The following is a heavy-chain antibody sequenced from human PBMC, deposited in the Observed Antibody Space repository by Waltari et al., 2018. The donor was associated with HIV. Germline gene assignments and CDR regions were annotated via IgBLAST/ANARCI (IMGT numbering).Heavy chain of an antibody. CDR2: SHKNSDSI. CDR3: ARAAYTSAWHYFDL. D-gene: IGHD6-19*01. CDR1: GFTFSTYS. V-gene: IGHV3-48*01. J-gene: IGHJ4*02. Sequence: EVLLVESGGGLVQPGRSLRLSCEASGFTFSTYSMNWVRQAPGKGREWIAYRSHKNSDSIYYADSVKGRFTISRDDAKNSLFLQMNNLRVEDTAVYFCARAAYTSAWHYFDLWGQGNLVTVSS.